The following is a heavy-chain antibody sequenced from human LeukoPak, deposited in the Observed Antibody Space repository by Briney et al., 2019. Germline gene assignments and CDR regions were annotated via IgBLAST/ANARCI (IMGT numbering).Heavy chain of an antibody. Sequence: SETLSLTCTVSGGSISNYYWSWIRQPPGKGLEWIGYIHYSGSTNYNPSLKSRVNISVDMSKNQFSLKLSSVTAADTAVYYCAKDNYCWGQGTLVTVSS. CDR2: IHYSGST. CDR3: AKDNYC. J-gene: IGHJ4*02. CDR1: GGSISNYY. V-gene: IGHV4-59*12.